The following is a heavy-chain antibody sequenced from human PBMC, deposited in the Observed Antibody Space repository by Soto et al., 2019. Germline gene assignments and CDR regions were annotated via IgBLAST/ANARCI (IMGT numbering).Heavy chain of an antibody. D-gene: IGHD3-22*01. J-gene: IGHJ4*02. Sequence: QVQLVESGGGVVQPGRSLRLSCAASGFTFSGYAMHWVRQAPGKGLEWVALISFDGNNIYFADSVKGRFTISRDDSKNTVYLQLNSLRTEDTAVYFCAKNTHYGDTRGYYPFDYWGQGTLVTVSS. V-gene: IGHV3-30*18. CDR2: ISFDGNNI. CDR1: GFTFSGYA. CDR3: AKNTHYGDTRGYYPFDY.